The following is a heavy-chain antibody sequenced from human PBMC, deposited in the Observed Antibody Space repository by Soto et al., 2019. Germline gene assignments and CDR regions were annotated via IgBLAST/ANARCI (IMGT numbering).Heavy chain of an antibody. Sequence: SVKVSCKASGGTFSSYTISWVRQAPGQGLEWMGRIIPILGIANYAQKFQGRVTITADKSTSTAYMELSSLRSEDTAVYYCARELSHDYVWGSYRYSRGMDVWGQGTTVTVSS. CDR3: ARELSHDYVWGSYRYSRGMDV. V-gene: IGHV1-69*04. CDR1: GGTFSSYT. D-gene: IGHD3-16*02. CDR2: IIPILGIA. J-gene: IGHJ6*02.